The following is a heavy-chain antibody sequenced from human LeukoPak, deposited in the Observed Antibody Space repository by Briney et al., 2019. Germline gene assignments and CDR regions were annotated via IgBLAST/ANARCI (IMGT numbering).Heavy chain of an antibody. CDR1: GFTLGSHD. Sequence: GGSLRLFCTASGFTLGSHDMHWVRQIPGQGLEWVAAVSSGFHAFFADSVQGQFTVSREDARNSLYLQMNSLRAGDTAVYYCVREARGYHYTYFDYWGQGTLVTVSS. CDR2: VSSGFHA. V-gene: IGHV3-13*01. CDR3: VREARGYHYTYFDY. J-gene: IGHJ4*02. D-gene: IGHD5-18*01.